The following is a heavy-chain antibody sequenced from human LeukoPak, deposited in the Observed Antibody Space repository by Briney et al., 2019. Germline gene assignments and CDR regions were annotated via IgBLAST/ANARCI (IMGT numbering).Heavy chain of an antibody. J-gene: IGHJ4*02. Sequence: QSGGSLRLSCAASGFTVSSNYMSWVRQAPGKGLEWVSVIYSGGSTYYADSVKGRFTISRDNSKNTLYLQMNSLRAEDTAVYYCAYGSGSYYRGYFDYWGQGTLVTVSS. D-gene: IGHD3-10*01. V-gene: IGHV3-66*01. CDR1: GFTVSSNY. CDR3: AYGSGSYYRGYFDY. CDR2: IYSGGST.